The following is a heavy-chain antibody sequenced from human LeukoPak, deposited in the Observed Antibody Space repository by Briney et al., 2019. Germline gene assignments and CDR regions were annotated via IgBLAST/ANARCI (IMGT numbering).Heavy chain of an antibody. CDR1: GFTFSSYW. Sequence: GGSLRLSCAASGFTFSSYWMSWVRQAPGKGLEWVANIKQDGSEKYYVDSVKGRFTIPRDNAKNSLYLQMNSLRAEDTAVYYCARDQTIFDLMYYYGMDVWGQGTTVTVSS. J-gene: IGHJ6*02. CDR3: ARDQTIFDLMYYYGMDV. D-gene: IGHD3-3*01. V-gene: IGHV3-7*01. CDR2: IKQDGSEK.